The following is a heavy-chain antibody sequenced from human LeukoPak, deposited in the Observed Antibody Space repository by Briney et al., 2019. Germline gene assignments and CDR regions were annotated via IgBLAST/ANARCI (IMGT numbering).Heavy chain of an antibody. CDR2: ISSSSSYI. Sequence: KPGGSLLLSCAASGFTFSRYSMNWVRQAPGKGLEWVSCISSSSSYIYYADSVKGRFTISRDNGKNSLYLQMSSLRADDTAVYYCARVRGTTITTIWFDPWGQGTLVTVSS. V-gene: IGHV3-21*01. CDR1: GFTFSRYS. D-gene: IGHD4-11*01. J-gene: IGHJ5*02. CDR3: ARVRGTTITTIWFDP.